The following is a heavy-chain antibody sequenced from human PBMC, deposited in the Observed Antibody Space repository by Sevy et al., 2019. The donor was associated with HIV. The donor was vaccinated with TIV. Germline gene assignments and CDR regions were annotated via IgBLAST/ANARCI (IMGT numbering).Heavy chain of an antibody. CDR1: GFTFSKYS. CDR3: AREGCTKPHDY. D-gene: IGHD2-8*01. CDR2: LSLGCGEI. J-gene: IGHJ4*02. Sequence: GGSLRLSCAASGFTFSKYSVSWVRQPPGKGLEWVSTLSLGCGEINYADSVKGRFTISRVNSKSSVYLQMNNLRPEDTAVYYCAREGCTKPHDYWGQGTLVTVSS. V-gene: IGHV3-23*01.